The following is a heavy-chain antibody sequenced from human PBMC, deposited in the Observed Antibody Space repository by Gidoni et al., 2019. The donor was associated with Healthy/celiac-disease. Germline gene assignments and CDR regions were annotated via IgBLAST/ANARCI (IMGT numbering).Heavy chain of an antibody. CDR3: AKGHGIQLWLRIAFDI. J-gene: IGHJ3*02. D-gene: IGHD5-18*01. Sequence: GGSTYYADSVKGRFTISRDNSKNTLYLQMNSLRAEDTAVYYCAKGHGIQLWLRIAFDIWGQGTMVTVSS. CDR2: GGST. V-gene: IGHV3-23*01.